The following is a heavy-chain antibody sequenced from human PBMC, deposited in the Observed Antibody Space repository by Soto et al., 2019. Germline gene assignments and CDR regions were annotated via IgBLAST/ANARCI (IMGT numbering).Heavy chain of an antibody. J-gene: IGHJ4*02. CDR3: AKDPPDTYCGDYNHY. Sequence: EVQLLESGGGLVQPGGSLRLTCAASGFTFSSYAMSWVRQAPGKGLEWVSLITASGVNTYYADSVKGRFTISRDNSKNTLYLQMNSLRADDTAIYYCAKDPPDTYCGDYNHYWGQGTLVTVSS. CDR1: GFTFSSYA. CDR2: ITASGVNT. D-gene: IGHD4-17*01. V-gene: IGHV3-23*01.